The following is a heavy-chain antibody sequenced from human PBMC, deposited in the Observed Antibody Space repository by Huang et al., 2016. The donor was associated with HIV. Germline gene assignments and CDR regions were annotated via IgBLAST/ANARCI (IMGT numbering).Heavy chain of an antibody. V-gene: IGHV5-51*01. CDR3: ARLDTARNYYYYGLDV. D-gene: IGHD5-18*01. CDR2: IYPDDSDT. Sequence: GSGYSFAKYWIGWVRQMPGKGLEWMGIIYPDDSDTRDSPSFKGQVSISADKSISTAYLQWSSLKASDTAMYYCARLDTARNYYYYGLDVWGQGTSVIVSS. J-gene: IGHJ6*02. CDR1: GYSFAKYW.